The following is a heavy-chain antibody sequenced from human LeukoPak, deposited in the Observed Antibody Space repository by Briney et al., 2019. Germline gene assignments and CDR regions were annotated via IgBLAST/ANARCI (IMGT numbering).Heavy chain of an antibody. J-gene: IGHJ4*02. V-gene: IGHV1-24*01. D-gene: IGHD6-13*01. CDR3: ATDRAAAGVFDY. CDR2: FDPEDGET. Sequence: MGGFDPEDGETIYAQKFQGRVTMTEDTSTDTACMELSSLRSEDTAVYYCATDRAAAGVFDYWGQGTLVTVSS.